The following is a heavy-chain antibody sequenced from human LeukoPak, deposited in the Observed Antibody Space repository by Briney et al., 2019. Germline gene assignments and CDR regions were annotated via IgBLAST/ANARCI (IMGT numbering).Heavy chain of an antibody. CDR2: IHHTGSI. CDR1: GGSMSRYY. D-gene: IGHD3-10*01. CDR3: ARGERTFNMVGGVISRFDS. Sequence: SETLSLTCTVSGGSMSRYYWSWIRQPPGKGLEWIGYIHHTGSISYNPSLKNIVTISIDTSENQFSLKLTSVTADDTAVYYCARGERTFNMVGGVISRFDSWGLGTLVSVPA. V-gene: IGHV4-59*01. J-gene: IGHJ4*02.